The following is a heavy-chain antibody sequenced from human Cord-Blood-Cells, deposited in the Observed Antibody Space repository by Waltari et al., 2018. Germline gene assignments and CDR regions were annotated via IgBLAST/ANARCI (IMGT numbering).Heavy chain of an antibody. J-gene: IGHJ1*01. CDR1: GYTFTGSY. V-gene: IGHV1-2*04. D-gene: IGHD6-13*01. CDR3: ATIAAAGAEYFQH. Sequence: QVQLVQSGAEVKKPGASVQVSCKASGYTFTGSYMHRVRQAPGQGLEWMGWINPNSGGTNYAQKFQGWVTMTRDTSISTAYMELSRLRSDDTAVYYCATIAAAGAEYFQHWGQGTLVTVSS. CDR2: INPNSGGT.